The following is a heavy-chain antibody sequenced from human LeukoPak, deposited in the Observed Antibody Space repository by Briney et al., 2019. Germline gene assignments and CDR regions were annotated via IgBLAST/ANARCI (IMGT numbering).Heavy chain of an antibody. CDR3: ARVSAAGTGFLDL. Sequence: GGSLRLSCAASGFTFSSYGMHWVRQAPGKGLEWVANIKQDGSAQNYVDSVKGRLTTSRDNAKNSLFLQMNSPRVEDTALYYCARVSAAGTGFLDLWGRGTLVLVSA. CDR2: IKQDGSAQ. J-gene: IGHJ2*01. CDR1: GFTFSSYG. D-gene: IGHD6-13*01. V-gene: IGHV3-7*01.